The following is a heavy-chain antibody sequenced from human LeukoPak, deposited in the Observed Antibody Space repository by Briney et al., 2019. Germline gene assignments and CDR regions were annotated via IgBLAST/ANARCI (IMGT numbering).Heavy chain of an antibody. D-gene: IGHD6-13*01. CDR2: IYYSGST. CDR3: ASSRGRFITFDY. J-gene: IGHJ4*02. Sequence: SETLSLTCTVSGGSISSGGYYWSWIRQHPGKGLEWIGYIYYSGSTYYNPSLKSRVTISVDTSKNQFSLKLSSVTAADTAVYYCASSRGRFITFDYWGQGTLVTVSS. CDR1: GGSISSGGYY. V-gene: IGHV4-61*08.